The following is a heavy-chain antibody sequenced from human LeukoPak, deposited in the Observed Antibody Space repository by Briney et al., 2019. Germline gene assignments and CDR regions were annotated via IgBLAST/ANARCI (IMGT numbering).Heavy chain of an antibody. J-gene: IGHJ6*03. CDR3: ARLRNDFYRYYMDV. CDR2: IYYSGST. Sequence: SETLSLTCTVSGGSISSGGYYWNWIRQHPGKGLEWIGYIYYSGSTYYNPSLKSRVTISVDTSKNQFSLKLSSVTAADTAVYYCARLRNDFYRYYMDVWGKGTTVTVSS. V-gene: IGHV4-31*03. D-gene: IGHD3-3*01. CDR1: GGSISSGGYY.